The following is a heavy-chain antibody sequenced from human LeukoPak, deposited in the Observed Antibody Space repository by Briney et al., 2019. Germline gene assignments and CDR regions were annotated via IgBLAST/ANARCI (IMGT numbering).Heavy chain of an antibody. CDR3: VKEASSGNFVTIDC. Sequence: GGSLRLSCAASGFTFNTYWMSWVRQTPGKGLEWVSAITGDGGGTNHADSVKGRFTISRDNSKNILYLQMNSLRADDTAAYYCVKEASSGNFVTIDCWGQGTLVTVSS. CDR2: ITGDGGGT. V-gene: IGHV3-23*01. CDR1: GFTFNTYW. D-gene: IGHD1-26*01. J-gene: IGHJ4*02.